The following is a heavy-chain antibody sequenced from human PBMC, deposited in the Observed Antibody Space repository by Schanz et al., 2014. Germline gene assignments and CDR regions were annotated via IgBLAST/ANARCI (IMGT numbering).Heavy chain of an antibody. Sequence: QVQLVQSGAEVKKPGASVKVSCKASGYSFISHAIHWVRQAPGQRLEWMGWINSANGNTKYSHRFQGRVTITRDTSATTAYMELSSLRSEDTAVYYCARLGTGMAVAGSVIDSYYYYMDVWGEGTTVNVSS. CDR2: INSANGNT. J-gene: IGHJ6*03. CDR1: GYSFISHA. CDR3: ARLGTGMAVAGSVIDSYYYYMDV. D-gene: IGHD6-19*01. V-gene: IGHV1-3*01.